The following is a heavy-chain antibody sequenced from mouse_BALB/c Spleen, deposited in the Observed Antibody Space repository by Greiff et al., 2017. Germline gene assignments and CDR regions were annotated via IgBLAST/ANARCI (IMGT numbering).Heavy chain of an antibody. J-gene: IGHJ3*01. CDR1: GYTFTSYY. CDR3: TRAYYYGSSYVAY. V-gene: IGHV1S81*02. D-gene: IGHD1-1*01. Sequence: QVQLQQSGAELVKPGASVKLSCKASGYTFTSYYMYWVKQRPGQGLEWIGEINPSNGGTNFNEKFKSKATLTVDKSSSTAYMQLSSLTSEDSAVYYCTRAYYYGSSYVAYWGQGTLVTVSA. CDR2: INPSNGGT.